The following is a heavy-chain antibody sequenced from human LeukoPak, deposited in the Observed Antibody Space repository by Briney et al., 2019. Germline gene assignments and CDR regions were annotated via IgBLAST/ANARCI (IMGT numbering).Heavy chain of an antibody. J-gene: IGHJ6*02. D-gene: IGHD2-2*01. CDR2: IHSSGST. V-gene: IGHV4-59*01. CDR3: ARDQVAAATEYYYYYYGMDV. Sequence: SETLSLTCGVSGDSISGYYWSWIRRPPEKGLEWIGYIHSSGSTNYSPSLKSRLALSVDTSKNQFSLNLNSVTAADTAVYYCARDQVAAATEYYYYYYGMDVWGQGTTVTVSS. CDR1: GDSISGYY.